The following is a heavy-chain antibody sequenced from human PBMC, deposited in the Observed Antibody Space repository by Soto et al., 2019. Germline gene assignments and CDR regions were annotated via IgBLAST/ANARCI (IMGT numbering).Heavy chain of an antibody. CDR3: AREKGSSGWAGWFDP. D-gene: IGHD3-10*01. CDR2: ISHDGSSI. CDR1: GFTFSTSI. Sequence: GGSMRLSCAASGFTFSTSIFHWVRKTPGRGLEWVALISHDGSSINYADSVRGRFTISRDNSKNTLDLQMNSLRAEDTAVYYCAREKGSSGWAGWFDPWGLGTPVTVSS. J-gene: IGHJ5*02. V-gene: IGHV3-30-3*01.